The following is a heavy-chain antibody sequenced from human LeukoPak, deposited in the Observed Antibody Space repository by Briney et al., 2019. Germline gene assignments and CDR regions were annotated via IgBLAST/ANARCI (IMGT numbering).Heavy chain of an antibody. D-gene: IGHD2-2*01. Sequence: GGSLRLSCAASGFTFSTYWMSWVRQAPGKGLEWVANIKQDGNEKHYMGSVKGRFTISRDDAKNSLYLQMSSLRAEDTAVYYCVRDGPPRSPTSGWFDPWGQGTLVTVSS. V-gene: IGHV3-7*01. J-gene: IGHJ5*02. CDR1: GFTFSTYW. CDR2: IKQDGNEK. CDR3: VRDGPPRSPTSGWFDP.